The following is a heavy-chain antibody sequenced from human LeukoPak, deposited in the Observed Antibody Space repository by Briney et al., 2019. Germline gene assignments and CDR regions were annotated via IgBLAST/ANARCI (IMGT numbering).Heavy chain of an antibody. CDR3: AKEMENNCNSFDD. Sequence: GGSLRLSCAASGFTFYSFGMSWVRQAPGRGLEWVANIKKDESETYYVDSVRGRFTISRDNPKSTLYLQMYSLRAEDTAVYYCAKEMENNCNSFDDWGQGTLVTVSS. D-gene: IGHD1-7*01. V-gene: IGHV3-7*01. J-gene: IGHJ4*02. CDR2: IKKDESET. CDR1: GFTFYSFG.